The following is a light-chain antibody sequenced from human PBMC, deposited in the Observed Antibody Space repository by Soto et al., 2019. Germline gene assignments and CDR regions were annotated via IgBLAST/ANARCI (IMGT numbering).Light chain of an antibody. V-gene: IGLV2-14*01. J-gene: IGLJ1*01. CDR2: EVN. Sequence: QSALTQPVSVSGSPGQSITISCTGTSSDVGAYKYVSWYQQHPGKAPKLIIYEVNTRPSGVSHRFSGSKSGNTASLTISGLQADDEADYYCTSYTSSSTLVFGTGTKVTVL. CDR3: TSYTSSSTLV. CDR1: SSDVGAYKY.